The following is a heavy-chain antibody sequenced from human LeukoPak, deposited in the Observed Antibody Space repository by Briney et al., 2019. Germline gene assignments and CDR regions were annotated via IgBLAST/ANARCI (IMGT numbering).Heavy chain of an antibody. CDR3: ARVRGDYGGISDY. J-gene: IGHJ4*02. Sequence: GGSLRLSCAASGFTFSSYFMNWVRQAPGKGLEWVAKIHPDGSDKYYVDSVKGRFTVSRDNAKSSLHLQMNSLRAEDTAVYYCARVRGDYGGISDYWGQGTLVTVSS. CDR1: GFTFSSYF. V-gene: IGHV3-7*05. CDR2: IHPDGSDK. D-gene: IGHD4-23*01.